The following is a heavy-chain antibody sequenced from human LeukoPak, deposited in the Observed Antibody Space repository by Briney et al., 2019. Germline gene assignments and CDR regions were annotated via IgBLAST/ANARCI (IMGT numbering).Heavy chain of an antibody. D-gene: IGHD1-26*01. V-gene: IGHV3-21*01. CDR1: GFTFNSYT. CDR2: ISSGDVYI. CDR3: ARDKVVGATYFDY. Sequence: GGSLRLSCAASGFTFNSYTMNWVRQAPGKELEWVSSISSGDVYIYYADSLKGRFTISRDNAKNSLYLQMNSLRAEDTAVYYCARDKVVGATYFDYWGQGTLVTVSS. J-gene: IGHJ4*02.